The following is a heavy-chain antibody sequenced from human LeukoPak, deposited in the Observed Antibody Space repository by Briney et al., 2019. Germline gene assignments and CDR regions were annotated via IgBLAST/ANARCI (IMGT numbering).Heavy chain of an antibody. CDR3: ARDPGSLWFGELYYFDY. Sequence: ASVKVSCKASGYTFTGCYMHWVRQAPGQGLEWMGWINPNSGGTNYAQKFQGRVTMTRDTSISTAYMELSRLRSDDTAVYYCARDPGSLWFGELYYFDYWGQGTLVTVSS. V-gene: IGHV1-2*02. CDR1: GYTFTGCY. D-gene: IGHD3-10*01. CDR2: INPNSGGT. J-gene: IGHJ4*02.